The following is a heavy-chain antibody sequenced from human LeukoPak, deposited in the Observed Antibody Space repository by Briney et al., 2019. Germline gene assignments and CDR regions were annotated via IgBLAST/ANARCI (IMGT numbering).Heavy chain of an antibody. CDR2: IRYDGSSK. CDR3: AKGSGWEASYFYYYMDV. V-gene: IGHV3-30*02. Sequence: GGTLRLSCAASGFTFNSYGIHWVRQAPGKGLEWVAFIRYDGSSKYYVDSVKGRFTISRDNSKNTLYLQMNSLRAEDTAVYFCAKGSGWEASYFYYYMDVWGKGTTVTISS. D-gene: IGHD1-26*01. CDR1: GFTFNSYG. J-gene: IGHJ6*03.